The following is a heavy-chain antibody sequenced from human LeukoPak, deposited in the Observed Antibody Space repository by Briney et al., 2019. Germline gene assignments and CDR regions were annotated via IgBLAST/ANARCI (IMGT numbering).Heavy chain of an antibody. CDR1: GFTFSSYA. D-gene: IGHD3-10*01. Sequence: PGRSLRLSCAASGFTFSSYAMSWVRQAPGKGLEWVSAISGSGGSTYYADSVKGRFTISRDNSKNTLYLQMNSLRAEDTAVYYCAKVVGTMVRGVPLFDYWGQGTLVTVSS. V-gene: IGHV3-23*01. CDR2: ISGSGGST. J-gene: IGHJ4*02. CDR3: AKVVGTMVRGVPLFDY.